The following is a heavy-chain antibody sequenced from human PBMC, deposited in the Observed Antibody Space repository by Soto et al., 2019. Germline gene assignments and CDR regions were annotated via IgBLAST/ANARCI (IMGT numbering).Heavy chain of an antibody. J-gene: IGHJ4*02. D-gene: IGHD1-26*01. CDR3: TRGSGGGFDD. CDR1: GGTFSTYI. Sequence: QVQLVQSGAEVKKPGSSVKVSCKASGGTFSTYIINWVRQAPGQGLEWMGRIIPVLGLANYAQKFQGRVTITADKSTSTAYMDLSSLRSEDTVMYYCTRGSGGGFDDWGQGTLVTVSS. V-gene: IGHV1-69*02. CDR2: IIPVLGLA.